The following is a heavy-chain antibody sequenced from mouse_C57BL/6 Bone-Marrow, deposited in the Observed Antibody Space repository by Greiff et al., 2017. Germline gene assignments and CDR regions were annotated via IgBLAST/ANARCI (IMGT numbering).Heavy chain of an antibody. V-gene: IGHV5-12*01. CDR1: GFTFSDYY. CDR2: ISNGGGST. J-gene: IGHJ2*01. Sequence: EVNLVESGGGLVQPGGSLKLSCAASGFTFSDYYMYWVRQTPEKRLEWVAYISNGGGSTYYPDTVKGRFTISRDNAKNTLYLQMSRLKSEDTAMYYCARHSRYGSSFDDWGQGTTLTVSS. CDR3: ARHSRYGSSFDD. D-gene: IGHD1-1*01.